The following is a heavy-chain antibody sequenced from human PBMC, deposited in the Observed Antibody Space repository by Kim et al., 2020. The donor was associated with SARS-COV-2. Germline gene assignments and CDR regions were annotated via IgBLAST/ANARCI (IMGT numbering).Heavy chain of an antibody. Sequence: ASVKVSCKASGYTFTSYAMNWVRQAPGQGLEWMGWINTNTWNPTYAQGFTGRFVFSLDTSVSTAYLKTSSLKAEDTAVYYCARVVEPHHFDYWGQGTLVTVSS. CDR3: ARVVEPHHFDY. CDR1: GYTFTSYA. V-gene: IGHV7-4-1*02. J-gene: IGHJ4*02. CDR2: INTNTWNP.